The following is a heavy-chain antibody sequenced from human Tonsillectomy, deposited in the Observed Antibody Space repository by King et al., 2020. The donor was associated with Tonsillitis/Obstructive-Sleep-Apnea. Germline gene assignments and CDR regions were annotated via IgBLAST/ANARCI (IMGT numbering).Heavy chain of an antibody. J-gene: IGHJ4*02. Sequence: LQLQGSGPGLVKPSETLSLTCTVSGGSVSSSAYYWGWIRQPPGKGLEWIGSIYYSGSTYYNPSLKSRVTISVDTSKNQFSLKLSSVTAADTAVYYCAREGEYSSTKYFDYWGQGTLVTVSS. CDR2: IYYSGST. D-gene: IGHD6-6*01. CDR3: AREGEYSSTKYFDY. V-gene: IGHV4-39*02. CDR1: GGSVSSSAYY.